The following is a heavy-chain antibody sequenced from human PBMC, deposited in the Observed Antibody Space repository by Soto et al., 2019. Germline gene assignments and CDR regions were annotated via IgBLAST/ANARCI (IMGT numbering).Heavy chain of an antibody. CDR1: GGSIASSLDY. CDR3: VSHRNYIVVSGSFFDY. J-gene: IGHJ4*02. V-gene: IGHV4-39*01. CDR2: IYYSGST. Sequence: SETLSLTCTVSGGSIASSLDYWGWVRQSPGKGLEWIESIYYSGSTHYNPSLKSRVTVSVDTSKNQFSLKLTSVTAADTAVYFCVSHRNYIVVSGSFFDYWSQGTLVTVSS. D-gene: IGHD6-19*01.